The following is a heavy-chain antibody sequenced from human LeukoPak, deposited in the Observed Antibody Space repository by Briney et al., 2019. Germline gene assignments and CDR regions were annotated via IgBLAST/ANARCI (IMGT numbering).Heavy chain of an antibody. CDR1: GGSISSSNW. CDR3: ARDLRVGATKGLDY. V-gene: IGHV4-4*02. Sequence: ASETLSLTCAVSGGSISSSNWWSWVRQPPGKGLEWIGEIYHSGSTNYNPSLKSRVTISVDKSKNQFSLKLSSVTAADTAVYYCARDLRVGATKGLDYWGQGTLVTVSS. D-gene: IGHD1-26*01. J-gene: IGHJ4*02. CDR2: IYHSGST.